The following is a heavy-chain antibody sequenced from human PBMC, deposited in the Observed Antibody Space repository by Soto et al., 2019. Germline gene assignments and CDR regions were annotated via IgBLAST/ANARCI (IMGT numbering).Heavy chain of an antibody. V-gene: IGHV3-30*18. Sequence: GGSLRLSCAASGFTFSSYGMHWVRQAPGKGLEWVAVISYDGSNKYYADSVKGRFTISRDNSKNTLYLQMNSLRAEDTAVYYCAKVGYSSSWEWFDPWGQGTLVTVSS. D-gene: IGHD6-13*01. CDR2: ISYDGSNK. CDR1: GFTFSSYG. J-gene: IGHJ5*02. CDR3: AKVGYSSSWEWFDP.